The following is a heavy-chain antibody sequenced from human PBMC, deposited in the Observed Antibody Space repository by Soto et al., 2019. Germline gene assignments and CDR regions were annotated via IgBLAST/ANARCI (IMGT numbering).Heavy chain of an antibody. J-gene: IGHJ4*02. Sequence: QVQLVQSGAVMKKPGSSVKVSCQSSGGTFNTYAMNWVRQAPGQGPEWMGDISPMFGAANYAPKFQARVTITADESTVTSYMQLSSLTSENPALYFSTRAVQVHTPAFVYWGQGTLVTVSS. D-gene: IGHD3-10*01. CDR3: TRAVQVHTPAFVY. CDR1: GGTFNTYA. V-gene: IGHV1-69*19. CDR2: ISPMFGAA.